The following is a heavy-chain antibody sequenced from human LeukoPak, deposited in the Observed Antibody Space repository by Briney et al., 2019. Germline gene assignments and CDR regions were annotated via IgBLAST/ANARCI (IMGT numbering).Heavy chain of an antibody. J-gene: IGHJ4*02. CDR3: TTEYFGGFEY. D-gene: IGHD3-16*01. V-gene: IGHV3-15*07. CDR1: TFTKAW. Sequence: GGSLRLSCVVSTFTKAWMNWVRQAPGKGLEWVGRVKNRGDGRTTDYAAPVKGRFIISRDDSKKTVYLQMDSLKTEDTAVYFCTTEYFGGFEYWGQGTLVTVSS. CDR2: VKNRGDGRTT.